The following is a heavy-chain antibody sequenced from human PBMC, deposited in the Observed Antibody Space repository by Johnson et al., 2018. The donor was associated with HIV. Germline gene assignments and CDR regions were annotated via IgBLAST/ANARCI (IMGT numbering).Heavy chain of an antibody. CDR1: GFTFSSYG. CDR2: IRYDGSNK. J-gene: IGHJ3*02. CDR3: AREVRKAVAGNFDI. Sequence: VQLVESGGGVVQPGGSLRLSCAASGFTFSSYGMHWVRQAPGKGLEWVAFIRYDGSNKYYADSVKGRFTISRENAKNSLYLQMNSLRAEDTAVYYCAREVRKAVAGNFDIWGQGTMVTVSS. V-gene: IGHV3-30*02. D-gene: IGHD6-19*01.